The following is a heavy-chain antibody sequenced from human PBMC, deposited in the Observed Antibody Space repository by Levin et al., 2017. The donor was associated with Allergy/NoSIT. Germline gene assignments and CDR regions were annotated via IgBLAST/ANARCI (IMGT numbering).Heavy chain of an antibody. CDR2: ISYDGSNK. CDR1: GFTFKNYG. CDR3: TKRLGGDGYNYPDY. Sequence: GESLKISCAASGFTFKNYGMHWVRQAPGKGLEWVALISYDGSNKYYADSVKGRFTISRDNSKNTLYLQMNSLRAEDTAVYYCTKRLGGDGYNYPDYWGQGTLVSVSS. V-gene: IGHV3-30*18. J-gene: IGHJ4*02. D-gene: IGHD5-24*01.